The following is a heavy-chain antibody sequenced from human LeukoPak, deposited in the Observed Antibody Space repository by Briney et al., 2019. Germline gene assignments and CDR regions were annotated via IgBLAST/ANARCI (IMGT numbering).Heavy chain of an antibody. CDR1: GYTFTGYY. CDR3: AREYRRTGGGMDV. CDR2: INPNSGGT. V-gene: IGHV1-2*02. Sequence: ASVKVSCKASGYTFTGYYMHWVRQAPGQGLEWMGWINPNSGGTNYAQKFQGRVTMTRDTSISTAYMELSRLRSDNTAVYYCAREYRRTGGGMDVWGQGTTVTVSS. D-gene: IGHD1-26*01. J-gene: IGHJ6*02.